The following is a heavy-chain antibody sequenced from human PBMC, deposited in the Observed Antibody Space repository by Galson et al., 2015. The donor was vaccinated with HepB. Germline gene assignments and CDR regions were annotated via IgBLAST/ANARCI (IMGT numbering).Heavy chain of an antibody. CDR3: AYGSDV. CDR1: GDSVSSNLAV. J-gene: IGHJ6*02. Sequence: CAISGDSVSSNLAVWNWIRQSPSRGLEWLGRTYYRSKWYIDYATSVRSRITINPDTSRNQFSLHLSSVTPEDTAVYYCAYGSDVWGQGTTVIVSS. V-gene: IGHV6-1*01. CDR2: TYYRSKWYI.